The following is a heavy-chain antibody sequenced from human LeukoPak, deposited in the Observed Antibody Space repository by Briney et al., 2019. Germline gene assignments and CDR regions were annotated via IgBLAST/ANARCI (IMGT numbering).Heavy chain of an antibody. CDR3: ARGGSWYGRNWFDP. CDR2: INHSGGT. Sequence: SETLSLTCAVYGGSFSGYYWSWIRQPPGKGLEWIGEINHSGGTNYNPSLKSRVTISVDTSKNQFSLKLSSVTAADTAVYYCARGGSWYGRNWFDPWGQGTLVTVSS. V-gene: IGHV4-34*01. CDR1: GGSFSGYY. J-gene: IGHJ5*02. D-gene: IGHD6-13*01.